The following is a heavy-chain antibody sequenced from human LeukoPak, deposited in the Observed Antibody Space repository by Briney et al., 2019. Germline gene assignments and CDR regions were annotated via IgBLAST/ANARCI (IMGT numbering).Heavy chain of an antibody. J-gene: IGHJ4*02. Sequence: SVSVSCTASGGTFSSYAISWVRQAPGQGLEWMGRIIPILGIANYAQKFQGRVTTTADKSTSTAYMERSSLRSEDTAVYYCARVSYYGSGSQVKYYFDYWGQGTLVTVSS. CDR1: GGTFSSYA. CDR2: IIPILGIA. D-gene: IGHD3-10*01. V-gene: IGHV1-69*04. CDR3: ARVSYYGSGSQVKYYFDY.